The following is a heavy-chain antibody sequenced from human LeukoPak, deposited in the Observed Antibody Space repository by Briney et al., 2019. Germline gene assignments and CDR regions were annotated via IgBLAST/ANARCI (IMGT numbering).Heavy chain of an antibody. CDR3: ARSQRFAGAPGYYYYGMDV. Sequence: GGSLRLSCAASGFTVSSNYMTWVRQAPGKGLEWVSVFYSGGSTYYADSVKDRFIISRDNSKNTLYLQMNSLRVEDTAVYYCARSQRFAGAPGYYYYGMDVWGQGTTVTVSS. CDR2: FYSGGST. D-gene: IGHD3-16*01. J-gene: IGHJ6*02. V-gene: IGHV3-66*01. CDR1: GFTVSSNY.